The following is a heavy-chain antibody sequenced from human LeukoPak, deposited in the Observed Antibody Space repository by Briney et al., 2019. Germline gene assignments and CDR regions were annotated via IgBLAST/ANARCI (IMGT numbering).Heavy chain of an antibody. CDR1: GFTFSSHW. CDR3: AKDLFAMTQWEQLGY. J-gene: IGHJ4*02. CDR2: IKPDGST. D-gene: IGHD1-26*01. Sequence: GGSLRLSCAASGFTFSSHWMHWVRQAPGKGLVWASRIKPDGSTYYADSVKGRFTVSRDNSKNTLYLQMNSLRTEDTAVYYCAKDLFAMTQWEQLGYWGQGTLVTVSS. V-gene: IGHV3-74*01.